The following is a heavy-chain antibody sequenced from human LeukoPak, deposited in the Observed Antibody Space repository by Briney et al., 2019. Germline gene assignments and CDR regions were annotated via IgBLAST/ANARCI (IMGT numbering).Heavy chain of an antibody. Sequence: SQTLSLTCTVSGGSISSYYWSWIRQPPGKGLEWIGYIYYSGSTNYNPSLKSRVTISVDTSKNQFSLKLSSVTAADTAVYYCARLGSSSWYGRPYYFDYWGQGTLVTVSS. CDR3: ARLGSSSWYGRPYYFDY. D-gene: IGHD6-13*01. J-gene: IGHJ4*02. CDR2: IYYSGST. CDR1: GGSISSYY. V-gene: IGHV4-59*01.